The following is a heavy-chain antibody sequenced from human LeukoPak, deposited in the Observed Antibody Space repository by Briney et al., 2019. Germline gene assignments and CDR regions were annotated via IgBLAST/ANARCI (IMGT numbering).Heavy chain of an antibody. CDR1: GFTSSSHG. Sequence: PGGTLRLSCAASGFTSSSHGVNWVRQAPGKGLEWVSHISSSGSTIYYADSVKGRFTISRDNAKNSLYLQMNSLRAEDTAVYYCARGLTTVTTALDYWGQGTLVTVSS. J-gene: IGHJ4*02. D-gene: IGHD4-17*01. CDR3: ARGLTTVTTALDY. V-gene: IGHV3-48*03. CDR2: ISSSGSTI.